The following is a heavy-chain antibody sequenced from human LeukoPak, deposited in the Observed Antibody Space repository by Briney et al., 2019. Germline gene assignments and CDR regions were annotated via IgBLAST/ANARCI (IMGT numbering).Heavy chain of an antibody. Sequence: GGSLRVSCAASGFTFSGYAMSWVRQPPGNGLEWVSSISGSGGSTYYADSVKGRFTVSRDNSKNTLYLQMNSLRAEDTAVYYCAKGYGAYFPFDYWGQGTLVTVSS. CDR1: GFTFSGYA. CDR3: AKGYGAYFPFDY. CDR2: ISGSGGST. J-gene: IGHJ4*02. V-gene: IGHV3-23*01. D-gene: IGHD4-17*01.